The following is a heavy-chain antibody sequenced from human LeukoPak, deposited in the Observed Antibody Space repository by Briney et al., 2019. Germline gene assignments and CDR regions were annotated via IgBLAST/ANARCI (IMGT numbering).Heavy chain of an antibody. CDR3: TRGVQLERRYYNWFDP. J-gene: IGHJ5*02. D-gene: IGHD1-1*01. CDR1: GYTFTTYY. CDR2: SNPSRGST. V-gene: IGHV1-46*01. Sequence: ASVKVSCKATGYTFTTYYIHWVRQAPGQGLEWMAISNPSRGSTSYAQKFQGGLTMTRDTSTSTVYMELSSLRSEDTAVYYCTRGVQLERRYYNWFDPWGQGTLVTVSS.